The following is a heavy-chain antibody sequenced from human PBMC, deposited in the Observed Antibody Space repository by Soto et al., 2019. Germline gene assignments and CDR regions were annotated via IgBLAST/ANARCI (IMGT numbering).Heavy chain of an antibody. Sequence: QVQLVESGGGVVQPGRSLRLSCAASGFTFSSYGMHWVRQGPGKGREWVAVISNDGRNKYHADSVKGRFTISRDNSNNTLDLQTNGLRIEDAAKYHCAKEERQVMFGVVVLDYWGQGILVTVSS. J-gene: IGHJ4*01. CDR2: ISNDGRNK. V-gene: IGHV3-30*18. CDR1: GFTFSSYG. D-gene: IGHD3-3*01. CDR3: AKEERQVMFGVVVLDY.